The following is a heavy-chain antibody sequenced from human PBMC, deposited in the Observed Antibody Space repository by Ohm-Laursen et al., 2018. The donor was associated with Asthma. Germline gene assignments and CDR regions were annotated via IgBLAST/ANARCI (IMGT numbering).Heavy chain of an antibody. Sequence: LRLSCAASGFTFSSYTMHWVRQAPGQGLEWVGFIRSKAYGGTTEYAASVKGRFTISRDDSKSIAYLQMNSLKTEDTAVYYCTRARLAARPPYYFDYWGQGTLVTVSS. J-gene: IGHJ4*02. CDR2: IRSKAYGGTT. V-gene: IGHV3-49*04. CDR1: GFTFSSYT. CDR3: TRARLAARPPYYFDY. D-gene: IGHD6-6*01.